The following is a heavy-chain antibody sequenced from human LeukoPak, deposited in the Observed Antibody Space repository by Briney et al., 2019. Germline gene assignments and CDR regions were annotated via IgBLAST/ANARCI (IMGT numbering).Heavy chain of an antibody. Sequence: SETLSLTCSVSGGAVDSSRYYWGWIRQPPGKGLEWIGYVYYTGNTSCNPSLKSRLTISMDTSKNQLSLRLNSVTAADTAVYYCARVRRSNYYYYYMDVWGNGTTVTVSS. D-gene: IGHD6-6*01. CDR3: ARVRRSNYYYYYMDV. CDR2: VYYTGNT. J-gene: IGHJ6*03. V-gene: IGHV4-39*07. CDR1: GGAVDSSRYY.